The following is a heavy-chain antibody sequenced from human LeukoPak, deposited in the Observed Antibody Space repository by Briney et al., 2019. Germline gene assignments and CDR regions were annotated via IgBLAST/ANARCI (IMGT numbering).Heavy chain of an antibody. CDR3: ARRPSGSGMDV. V-gene: IGHV4-39*01. D-gene: IGHD3-10*01. CDR1: GGSISSYY. CDR2: ITYSGST. Sequence: PSETLSLTCTVSGGSISSYYWGWMRQPSGKGLEWIGSITYSGSTYYNPSLKSRVTISVDTSKNQFSLKLNSVTAADTAVYYCARRPSGSGMDVWGPGTTVIVSS. J-gene: IGHJ6*02.